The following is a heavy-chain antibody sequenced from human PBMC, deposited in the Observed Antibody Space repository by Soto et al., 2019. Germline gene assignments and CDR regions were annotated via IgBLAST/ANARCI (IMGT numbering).Heavy chain of an antibody. J-gene: IGHJ4*02. CDR1: GYTFTGFY. CDR2: INPNSGGT. V-gene: IGHV1-2*02. Sequence: ASVKVSCKASGYTFTGFYIHWVRQAPGQGLEWMGWINPNSGGTKSAEKFQGRVTMTRDTSISTAYMELSRLTSDDTAVYYCASAAVTGTAGLDFWGQGTQVTVSS. D-gene: IGHD6-19*01. CDR3: ASAAVTGTAGLDF.